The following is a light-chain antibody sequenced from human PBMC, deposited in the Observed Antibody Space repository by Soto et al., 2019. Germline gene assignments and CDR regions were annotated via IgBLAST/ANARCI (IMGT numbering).Light chain of an antibody. CDR3: QQYNSYRT. V-gene: IGKV1-5*01. CDR1: QSIRIW. J-gene: IGKJ1*01. Sequence: DILMTQSPSTLSASVGDRVTITCRARQSIRIWLAWYQQKPGKAPKLLIYDASILESGVPSRFSGSGSGTEFTLTISSLQPDDFATYYCQQYNSYRTFGQGTKVEIK. CDR2: DAS.